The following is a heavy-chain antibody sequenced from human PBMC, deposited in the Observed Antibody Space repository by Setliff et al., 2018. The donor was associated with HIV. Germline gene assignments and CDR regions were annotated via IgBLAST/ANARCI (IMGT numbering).Heavy chain of an antibody. CDR2: IKSKTDGGTT. J-gene: IGHJ6*03. Sequence: PGGSLRLSCAASGFTFSNAWMSWVRQAPGKGLEWVGRIKSKTDGGTTDHAAPVKGRFTVSRDDSKNTLYLQMNSLKTEDTAVYYCTTVNYGDYYYYYMDVWGKGTTVTVSS. V-gene: IGHV3-15*01. CDR1: GFTFSNAW. CDR3: TTVNYGDYYYYYMDV. D-gene: IGHD4-17*01.